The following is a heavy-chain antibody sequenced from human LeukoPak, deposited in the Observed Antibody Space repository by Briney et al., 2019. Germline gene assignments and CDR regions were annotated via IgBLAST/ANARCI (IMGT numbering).Heavy chain of an antibody. J-gene: IGHJ4*02. CDR2: IYYSGST. CDR3: ARGYYGTKHFDY. D-gene: IGHD3-10*01. Sequence: XQTLSLTCTVSGGSISSGDYYWSWIRQPPGKGLEWVGYIYYSGSTYYNPSLKSRVTISVDTSKNHFSLKLSSVTAADTAVYYCARGYYGTKHFDYWGQGTLVTVSS. V-gene: IGHV4-30-4*01. CDR1: GGSISSGDYY.